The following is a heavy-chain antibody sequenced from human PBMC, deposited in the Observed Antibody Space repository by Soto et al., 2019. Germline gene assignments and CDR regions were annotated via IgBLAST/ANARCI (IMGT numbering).Heavy chain of an antibody. CDR3: ARVGSIVVVPAVYNWFDP. CDR1: GYTFTSYG. J-gene: IGHJ5*02. V-gene: IGHV1-18*01. CDR2: ISAYNGNT. Sequence: ASLKVSCKASGYTFTSYGISWARQAPGQGLEWMGWISAYNGNTNYAQKLQGRVTMTTDTSTSTAYMELRSLRSDDTAVYYCARVGSIVVVPAVYNWFDPWGQGTLVTVSS. D-gene: IGHD2-2*01.